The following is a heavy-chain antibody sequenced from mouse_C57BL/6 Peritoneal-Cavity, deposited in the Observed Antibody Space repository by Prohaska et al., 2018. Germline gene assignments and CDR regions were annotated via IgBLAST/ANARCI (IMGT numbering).Heavy chain of an antibody. V-gene: IGHV2-9-1*01. CDR3: DRNYYGSSYERYFDV. J-gene: IGHJ1*03. D-gene: IGHD1-1*01. Sequence: LLAPSQSLSITCTVSEFSLTSYAISWVRQPPGKGLEWLGVIWTGGGTNYNSALKSRLSISKDNSKSQVFLKMNSLQTDDTARYYCDRNYYGSSYERYFDVGGTGSTVTVYS. CDR2: IWTGGGT. CDR1: EFSLTSYA.